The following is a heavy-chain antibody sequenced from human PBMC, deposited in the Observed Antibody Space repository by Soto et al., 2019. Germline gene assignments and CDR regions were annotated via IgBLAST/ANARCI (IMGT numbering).Heavy chain of an antibody. J-gene: IGHJ6*02. CDR1: GYTFTGYY. CDR3: ARDGSDSSSYYYYYGMDV. Sequence: GASVKVSCKASGYTFTGYYMHWVRQAPGQGLEWMGWINPNSGGTNYAQKFQGWVTMTRDTSISTAYMELSRLRSDDTAVYYCARDGSDSSSYYYYYGMDVWGQGTTVTVSS. D-gene: IGHD6-6*01. V-gene: IGHV1-2*04. CDR2: INPNSGGT.